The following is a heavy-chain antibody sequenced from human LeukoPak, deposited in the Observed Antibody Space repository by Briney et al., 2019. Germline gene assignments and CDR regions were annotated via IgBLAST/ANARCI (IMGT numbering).Heavy chain of an antibody. D-gene: IGHD3-3*01. V-gene: IGHV4-39*01. CDR1: GGSISSSSYY. Sequence: SETLSLTCTVSGGSISSSSYYWGWIRQPPGKGLEWIGSIYYSGSTYYNPSLKSRVTISVDTSKNQFSLKLSSVTAADTAVYYCARQVLRFLENWFDPWGQGTLVTVSS. J-gene: IGHJ5*02. CDR3: ARQVLRFLENWFDP. CDR2: IYYSGST.